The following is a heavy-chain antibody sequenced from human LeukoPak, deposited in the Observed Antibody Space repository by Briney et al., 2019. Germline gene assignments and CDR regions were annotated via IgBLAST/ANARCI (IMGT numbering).Heavy chain of an antibody. CDR1: EYTFTNYA. J-gene: IGHJ5*02. Sequence: GASVKVSCKASEYTFTNYAMHWVRQAPGQRLEWMGWINTGNGNTKYSQEFQGRVTITRDTSANTAYMELSSLRSEDMAVYYCARGRGYCSGGSCYQRWFDPWGQGTLVTVSS. D-gene: IGHD2-15*01. CDR2: INTGNGNT. CDR3: ARGRGYCSGGSCYQRWFDP. V-gene: IGHV1-3*03.